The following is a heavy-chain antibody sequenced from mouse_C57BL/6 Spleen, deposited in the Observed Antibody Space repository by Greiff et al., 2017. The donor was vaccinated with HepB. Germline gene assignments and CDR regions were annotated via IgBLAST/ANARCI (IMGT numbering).Heavy chain of an antibody. J-gene: IGHJ2*01. D-gene: IGHD2-3*01. CDR3: ARDDGYPDY. CDR2: INPGSGGT. Sequence: VQLQQSGAELVRPGPSVKVSCKASGYAFTNYLIEWVKQRPGQGLEWIGVINPGSGGTNYNEKFKGKATLTADKSSSTAYMQLSSLTSEDSAVYFCARDDGYPDYWGQGTTLTVSS. CDR1: GYAFTNYL. V-gene: IGHV1-54*01.